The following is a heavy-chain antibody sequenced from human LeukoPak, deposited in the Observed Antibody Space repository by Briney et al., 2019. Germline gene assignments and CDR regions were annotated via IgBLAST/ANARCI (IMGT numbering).Heavy chain of an antibody. CDR1: GGSISSGSYY. CDR2: IYTTGST. J-gene: IGHJ4*02. Sequence: SETLSLTYTVSGGSISSGSYYWSWTRQPAGKGLEWIGRIYTTGSTNYNPSLKSRVTISVDTSKNQFSLKLSSVTAADTAVYHCARGPYIDHWGQGTLVTVSS. V-gene: IGHV4-61*02. CDR3: ARGPYIDH. D-gene: IGHD2-21*01.